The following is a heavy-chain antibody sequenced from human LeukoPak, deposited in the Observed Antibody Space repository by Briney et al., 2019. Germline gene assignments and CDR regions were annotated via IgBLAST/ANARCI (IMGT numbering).Heavy chain of an antibody. CDR2: IYYSGST. J-gene: IGHJ1*01. Sequence: PSETLSLTCTVSGGSISSSSYYWGWIRQPPGKGLEWIVSIYYSGSTYYNPSLKSRVTISVDTSKNQFSLKLSSVTAADTAVYYCARRRYYDGSGYLEWGQGTLLSVSS. D-gene: IGHD3-22*01. V-gene: IGHV4-39*01. CDR3: ARRRYYDGSGYLE. CDR1: GGSISSSSYY.